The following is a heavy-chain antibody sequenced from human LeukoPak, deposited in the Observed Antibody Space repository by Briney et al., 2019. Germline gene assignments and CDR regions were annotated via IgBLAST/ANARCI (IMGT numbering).Heavy chain of an antibody. D-gene: IGHD3-22*01. J-gene: IGHJ4*02. V-gene: IGHV3-64*01. CDR1: GFTFSSYA. CDR2: ISSNGGST. Sequence: GGSLRLSCAASGFTFSSYAMHWVRQAPGKGLEYVSAISSNGGSTYDANSVKGRFTISRDNSKNTLYLQMGSLGAEDMAVYYCARGPVVVITPYYFDYWGQGTLVTVSS. CDR3: ARGPVVVITPYYFDY.